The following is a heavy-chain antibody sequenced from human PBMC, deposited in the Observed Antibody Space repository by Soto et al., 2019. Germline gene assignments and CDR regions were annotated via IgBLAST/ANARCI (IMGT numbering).Heavy chain of an antibody. V-gene: IGHV1-69*13. CDR2: IVPVFGRP. D-gene: IGHD6-6*01. J-gene: IGHJ4*02. CDR3: AIGGSGYGSSLGVTPFDF. CDR1: GGSFSNFG. Sequence: ASVKVSCKASGGSFSNFGISWVRQAPGQGLEWMGGIVPVFGRPNYAQRFRGRLTITADESTSTGYMELISLRSDDTAVYYCAIGGSGYGSSLGVTPFDFWGQGTLVTVSS.